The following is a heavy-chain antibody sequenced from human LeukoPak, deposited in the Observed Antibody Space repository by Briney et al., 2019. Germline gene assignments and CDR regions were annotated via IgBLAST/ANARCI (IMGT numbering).Heavy chain of an antibody. D-gene: IGHD3-16*01. Sequence: NPSETLSLTCTVSGGSISSSNYYWGWIRRPPGKGLEWIGSIYYSGSTYYNPSLKSRVTVSVDTSKNQFSLKLSSVPAADTAVYYCVRGSTLRHYQYWGQGTLVTVSS. V-gene: IGHV4-39*01. J-gene: IGHJ4*02. CDR3: VRGSTLRHYQY. CDR1: GGSISSSNYY. CDR2: IYYSGST.